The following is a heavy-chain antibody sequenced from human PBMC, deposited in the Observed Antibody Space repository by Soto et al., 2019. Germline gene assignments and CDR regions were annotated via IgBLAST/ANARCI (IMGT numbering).Heavy chain of an antibody. CDR3: AKDQNRVATINSGASAFEI. V-gene: IGHV3-23*01. J-gene: IGHJ3*02. CDR1: GFTFSSYA. CDR2: IRGSGGST. D-gene: IGHD5-12*01. Sequence: EVQLLESGGGLVQPGGSLRLSCAASGFTFSSYAMSWVRQAPGKGLEWVSAIRGSGGSTYYADSVKGRFTISRDNAKNTLYLQMNSLGAEDTAVYYCAKDQNRVATINSGASAFEIWGQGTMVTVSS.